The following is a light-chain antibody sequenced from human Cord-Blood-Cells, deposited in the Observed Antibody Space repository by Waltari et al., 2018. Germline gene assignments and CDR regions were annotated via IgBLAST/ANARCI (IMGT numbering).Light chain of an antibody. V-gene: IGLV1-47*01. CDR1: SSNIGSHY. J-gene: IGLJ3*02. Sequence: QSVLTQPHSASGTPGQRVTISCSGSSSNIGSHYVSLYPPLPGTAPKLLIYRNNQRPSGVPDRFSGSKSGTSASLAISGLRSEDEADYYCAAWDDSLSGPVFGGGTKLTVL. CDR3: AAWDDSLSGPV. CDR2: RNN.